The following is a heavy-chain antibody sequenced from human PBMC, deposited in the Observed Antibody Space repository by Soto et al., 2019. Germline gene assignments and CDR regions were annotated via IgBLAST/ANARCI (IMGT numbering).Heavy chain of an antibody. V-gene: IGHV4-59*01. J-gene: IGHJ6*03. CDR2: IYYSGST. CDR3: ARDAPFMDV. CDR1: GGSISSYY. Sequence: PDTLSLTCTVSGGSISSYYWSWIRQPPGKGLEWIGYIYYSGSTNYNPSRKSRVTISVDTSKNQFSLKLSSVTAADTAVYYCARDAPFMDVWGKGTTVTVYS.